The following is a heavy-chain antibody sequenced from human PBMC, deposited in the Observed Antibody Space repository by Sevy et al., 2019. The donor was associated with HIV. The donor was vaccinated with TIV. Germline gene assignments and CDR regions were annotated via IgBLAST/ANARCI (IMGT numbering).Heavy chain of an antibody. D-gene: IGHD7-27*01. J-gene: IGHJ3*02. Sequence: SDTLSLTCAVYGGSFSGYYWSWIRQPPGKGLEWIGEINHSGSTNYNPSLKSRVTISVDTSKNQFSLKLTSVTAADTAVYYCARLNWGWDAFDIWGQGTMVTVSS. CDR2: INHSGST. CDR1: GGSFSGYY. V-gene: IGHV4-34*01. CDR3: ARLNWGWDAFDI.